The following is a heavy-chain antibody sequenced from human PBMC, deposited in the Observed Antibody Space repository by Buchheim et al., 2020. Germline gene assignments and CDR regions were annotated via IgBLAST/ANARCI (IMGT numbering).Heavy chain of an antibody. CDR1: GFTFSSYA. CDR2: VSGSGGTT. Sequence: EVQLLESGGGLVQPGGSLRLSCAASGFTFSSYAMSWVRQAPGKGLEWVSAVSGSGGTTYYADSVKGRFTISRDNSKKKLYLQMNSLRAEDTAVYYCAKDRRQLVYRTLFDYWGQGTL. CDR3: AKDRRQLVYRTLFDY. J-gene: IGHJ4*02. V-gene: IGHV3-23*01. D-gene: IGHD6-13*01.